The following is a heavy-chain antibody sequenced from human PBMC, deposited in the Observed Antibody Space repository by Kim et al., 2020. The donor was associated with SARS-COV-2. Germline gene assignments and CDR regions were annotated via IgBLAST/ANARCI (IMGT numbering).Heavy chain of an antibody. CDR3: ASSGAVAGIFGY. J-gene: IGHJ4*02. D-gene: IGHD6-19*01. Sequence: DYAVSVKSRITINPDTSKNQFSLQLNSVTPEDTAVYYCASSGAVAGIFGYWGQGTLVTVSS. V-gene: IGHV6-1*01.